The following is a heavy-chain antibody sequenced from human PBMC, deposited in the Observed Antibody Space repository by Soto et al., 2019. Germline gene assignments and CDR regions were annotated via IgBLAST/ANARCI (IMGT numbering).Heavy chain of an antibody. CDR3: TKDIFPRVAPATDY. CDR1: GFTFSSYG. Sequence: QVQLVESGGGVVQPGRSLRLSCAASGFTFSSYGMHWVRQAPGKGLEWVAVISYEGKLKYYADSVKGRFTIARDNSDNTLFLQMNSLRPEDTAVYYCTKDIFPRVAPATDYWGQGTQVTVSS. CDR2: ISYEGKLK. J-gene: IGHJ4*02. V-gene: IGHV3-30*18. D-gene: IGHD3-3*01.